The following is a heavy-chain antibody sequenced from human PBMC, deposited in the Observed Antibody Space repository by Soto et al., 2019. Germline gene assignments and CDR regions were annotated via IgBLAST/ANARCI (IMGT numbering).Heavy chain of an antibody. J-gene: IGHJ4*02. Sequence: LRLSCAASGFTFSRYPMHWVRQAPGKGLVWVSRINSDGSSTRYADSVKGRFTVSRDNAKNTLYLEMNSLRAEDTAVYYCARGSSYALEYWGQGTLVTVSS. D-gene: IGHD3-16*01. V-gene: IGHV3-74*01. CDR1: GFTFSRYP. CDR2: INSDGSST. CDR3: ARGSSYALEY.